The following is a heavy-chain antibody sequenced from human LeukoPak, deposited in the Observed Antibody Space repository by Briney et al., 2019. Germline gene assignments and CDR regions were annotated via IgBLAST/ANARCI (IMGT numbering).Heavy chain of an antibody. CDR2: VSSSSSYI. CDR3: ARAHGGSGSYYWFDP. Sequence: GGSLRLSCAASGFTFSSYSMNWVRQAPGKGLEWVSSVSSSSSYIYYADSVKGRFTISRDNAKNSLYLQMNSLRAEDTAVYYCARAHGGSGSYYWFDPWGQGTLVTVSS. V-gene: IGHV3-21*01. CDR1: GFTFSSYS. D-gene: IGHD3-10*01. J-gene: IGHJ5*02.